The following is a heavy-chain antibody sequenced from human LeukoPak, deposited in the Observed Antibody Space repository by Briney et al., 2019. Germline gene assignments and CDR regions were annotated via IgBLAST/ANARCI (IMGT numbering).Heavy chain of an antibody. CDR1: GYTFTSYD. CDR2: MNPNSGNT. CDR3: ARGFSERTYCTNGVCHEDV. D-gene: IGHD2-8*01. V-gene: IGHV1-8*01. Sequence: GASVKVSCKASGYTFTSYDINWVRQATGQGLEWMGWMNPNSGNTGYAQKFQGRVTMTRNTSIGTAYMELSSLRSEDTAVYYCARGFSERTYCTNGVCHEDVWGQGTTVTVSS. J-gene: IGHJ6*02.